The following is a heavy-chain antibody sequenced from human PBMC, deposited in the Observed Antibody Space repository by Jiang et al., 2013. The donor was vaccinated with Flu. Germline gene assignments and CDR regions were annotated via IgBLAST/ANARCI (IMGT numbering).Heavy chain of an antibody. D-gene: IGHD3-3*01. CDR3: ARDGAFWSGPGGQYFHS. Sequence: HWVRLAPGKGLEWVAVIWYDGSNKYYTDSVKGRFTISRDNSKRTVYLQMDNLSPDDTAMYYCARDGAFWSGPGGQYFHSWGQGALVTVSS. J-gene: IGHJ4*02. V-gene: IGHV3-30*04. CDR2: IWYDGSNK.